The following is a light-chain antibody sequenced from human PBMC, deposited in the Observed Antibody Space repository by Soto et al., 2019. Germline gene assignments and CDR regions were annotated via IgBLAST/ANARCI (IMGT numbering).Light chain of an antibody. J-gene: IGLJ1*01. Sequence: QCVVTQPASVSGSPGQSSTISCSGTRSDFGTYKLVSWYQQHPGRPPKLVIYEGTERPSGISNRFSASQSGSTASLTISGLQAGDEADYYCSSNADSTTSVFGTGTKVTVL. CDR3: SSNADSTTSV. CDR2: EGT. CDR1: RSDFGTYKL. V-gene: IGLV2-23*01.